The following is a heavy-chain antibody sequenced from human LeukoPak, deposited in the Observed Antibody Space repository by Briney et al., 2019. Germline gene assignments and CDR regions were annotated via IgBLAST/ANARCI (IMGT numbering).Heavy chain of an antibody. Sequence: SETLSLTCSVSGGSISTYYWSWIRQPPGKGLEWIGYIHYSGNTNYNPSLKSRVTISVDTSKNQFSLKLSSVTAADTAVYYCARGYRRPSSGWSRGAFDIWGQGTMVTVSS. CDR1: GGSISTYY. J-gene: IGHJ3*02. D-gene: IGHD6-19*01. CDR2: IHYSGNT. V-gene: IGHV4-59*12. CDR3: ARGYRRPSSGWSRGAFDI.